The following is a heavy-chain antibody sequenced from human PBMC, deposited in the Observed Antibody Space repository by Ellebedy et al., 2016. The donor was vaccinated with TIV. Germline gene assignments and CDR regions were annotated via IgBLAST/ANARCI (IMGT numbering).Heavy chain of an antibody. Sequence: PGGSLRLSCAASGFTLTSYPMIWVRQAPGKGLEWVSYISSSGYTIDHAGSVKGRFTISRDSAKNSLYLQMNGLRDEDTAVYYCARVVDGVVGVDYWGQGTPVTVSS. J-gene: IGHJ4*02. CDR1: GFTLTSYP. CDR3: ARVVDGVVGVDY. D-gene: IGHD2-15*01. CDR2: ISSSGYTI. V-gene: IGHV3-48*02.